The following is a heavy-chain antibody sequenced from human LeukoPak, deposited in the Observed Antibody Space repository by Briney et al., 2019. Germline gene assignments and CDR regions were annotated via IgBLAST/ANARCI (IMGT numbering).Heavy chain of an antibody. Sequence: ASVKVSCKASGGTFSSYAISWVRQAPGQGLEWTGRIFPILGIANYAQKFQGRVTITADKSTSTAYMELSSLRSEDTAVYYCAYVEDSSGYYNYYYGMDVWGQGTTVTVSS. CDR2: IFPILGIA. V-gene: IGHV1-69*04. CDR1: GGTFSSYA. D-gene: IGHD3-22*01. CDR3: AYVEDSSGYYNYYYGMDV. J-gene: IGHJ6*02.